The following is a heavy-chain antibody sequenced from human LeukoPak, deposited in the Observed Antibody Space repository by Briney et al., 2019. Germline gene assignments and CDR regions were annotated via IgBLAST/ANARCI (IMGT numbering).Heavy chain of an antibody. V-gene: IGHV1-3*01. CDR1: GYTFTSYA. Sequence: ASVTVSCTASGYTFTSYAMHWVRQAPGQRLEWMGWINGGNGNTKYSQKLQGRVTITRDTSAGTAYMELRSLRSEDTAVFYCARGPPRLNWFDPWGQGTLVTVSS. D-gene: IGHD6-25*01. CDR2: INGGNGNT. CDR3: ARGPPRLNWFDP. J-gene: IGHJ5*02.